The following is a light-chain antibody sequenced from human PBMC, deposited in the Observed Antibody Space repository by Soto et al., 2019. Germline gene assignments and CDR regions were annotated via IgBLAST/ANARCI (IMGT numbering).Light chain of an antibody. CDR2: GAS. V-gene: IGKV3-20*01. CDR3: QQHGSSPPLT. CDR1: QSVRSSY. Sequence: EIGLTQSPGTLSLSPGKRATLSCRASQSVRSSYLDWYLQKPGQAPMLLIYGASSRATGIPDRFSGSGSGTDFTLTISRLEPEDCAVYYCQQHGSSPPLTFGQATKMEI. J-gene: IGKJ1*01.